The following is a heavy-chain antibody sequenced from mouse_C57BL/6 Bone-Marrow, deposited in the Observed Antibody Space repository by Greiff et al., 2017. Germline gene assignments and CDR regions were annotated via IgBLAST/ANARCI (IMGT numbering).Heavy chain of an antibody. CDR3: ARGYGTQDAMDY. J-gene: IGHJ4*01. D-gene: IGHD1-1*01. Sequence: EVQRVESGGGLVKPGGSLKLSCAASGFTFSDYGMHWVRQAPEKGLEWVAYISSGSSTIYYADTVKGRFTISRDNAKNTLFLQMTSLSSEDTAMYYCARGYGTQDAMDYWGQGTSVTVSS. V-gene: IGHV5-17*01. CDR1: GFTFSDYG. CDR2: ISSGSSTI.